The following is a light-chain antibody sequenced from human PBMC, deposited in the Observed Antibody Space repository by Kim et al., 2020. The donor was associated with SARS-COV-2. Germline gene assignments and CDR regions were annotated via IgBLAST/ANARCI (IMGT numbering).Light chain of an antibody. CDR3: CSYAGNSNYV. V-gene: IGLV2-23*02. Sequence: GQSITISCTGTSTDIGSYNLVSWYQQHPGKAPKLIIYDVTKRPSGVSTRFSGSKSGNTASLTISGLQAEDEADYYCCSYAGNSNYVFGTGTKVTVL. CDR2: DVT. CDR1: STDIGSYNL. J-gene: IGLJ1*01.